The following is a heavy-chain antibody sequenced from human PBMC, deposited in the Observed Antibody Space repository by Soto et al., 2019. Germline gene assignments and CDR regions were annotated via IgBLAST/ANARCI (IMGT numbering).Heavy chain of an antibody. CDR1: GFTVSSNY. D-gene: IGHD6-13*01. Sequence: EVQLVESGGGLVQPGGSLRLSCAASGFTVSSNYMSWVRQAPGKGLEWVSVIYSGGSTYYADSVKGRFTISRDNSKNTLYLQMNSLRAEDTAVYYCARGRHSSSWYLDYWGQGTLVTVSS. V-gene: IGHV3-66*01. CDR2: IYSGGST. J-gene: IGHJ4*02. CDR3: ARGRHSSSWYLDY.